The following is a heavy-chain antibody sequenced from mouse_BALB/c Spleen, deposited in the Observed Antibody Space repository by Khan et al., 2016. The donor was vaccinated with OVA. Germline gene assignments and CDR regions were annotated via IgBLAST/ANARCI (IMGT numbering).Heavy chain of an antibody. CDR2: ISYSGRT. CDR3: ARSVPMTTVVATDFDY. Sequence: EVQLQESGPGLVKPSQSLSLTCTVTGYSITSDYAWNWIRQFPGNKLEWMGYISYSGRTSYNPSLQSRISITRDTSKNQFLLQLNSVTTEDTATYDCARSVPMTTVVATDFDYWSQGTTLTVSS. V-gene: IGHV3-2*02. CDR1: GYSITSDYA. J-gene: IGHJ2*01. D-gene: IGHD1-1*01.